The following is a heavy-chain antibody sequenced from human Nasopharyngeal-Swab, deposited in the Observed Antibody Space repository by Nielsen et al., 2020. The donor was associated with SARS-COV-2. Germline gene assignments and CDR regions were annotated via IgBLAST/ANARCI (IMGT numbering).Heavy chain of an antibody. Sequence: GESLKISCAASGFTFSSYGMHWVRQAPGKGLEWVAVIWYDGSSKYYADSVKGRFTISRDSSKNTLYLQMNSLRAEDTAVYYCASAPSIAVAAGYGMDVWGQGTTVTVSS. CDR2: IWYDGSSK. V-gene: IGHV3-33*01. CDR3: ASAPSIAVAAGYGMDV. J-gene: IGHJ6*02. D-gene: IGHD6-19*01. CDR1: GFTFSSYG.